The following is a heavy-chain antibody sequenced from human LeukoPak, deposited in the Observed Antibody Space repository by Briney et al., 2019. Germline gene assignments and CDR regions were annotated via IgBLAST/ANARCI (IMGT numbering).Heavy chain of an antibody. V-gene: IGHV1-46*01. CDR2: ISPSGGST. J-gene: IGHJ4*02. CDR3: ARDSFADMITFGGVIVKGGYDY. Sequence: GASVKVSCKAFGYTFTSNYMHWVRQAPGQGPEWMGVISPSGGSTTYAQKFQGRVTLTRDMSTSTDYLELSRLRSDDTAVYYCARDSFADMITFGGVIVKGGYDYWGQGTLVTVSS. CDR1: GYTFTSNY. D-gene: IGHD3-16*02.